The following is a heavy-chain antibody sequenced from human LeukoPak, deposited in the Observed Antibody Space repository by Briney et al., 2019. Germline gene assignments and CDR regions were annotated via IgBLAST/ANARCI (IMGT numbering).Heavy chain of an antibody. D-gene: IGHD6-13*01. CDR3: ARGIAAAVDY. Sequence: PSETLSLTCTVSGGSISSYYWSWIRQPPGKGLEWIGYIYYSGSTNYNPSLKSRVTISVDTSKNQFSLKLSSVTAAGTAVYYCARGIAAAVDYWGQGTLVTVSS. J-gene: IGHJ4*02. CDR2: IYYSGST. V-gene: IGHV4-59*01. CDR1: GGSISSYY.